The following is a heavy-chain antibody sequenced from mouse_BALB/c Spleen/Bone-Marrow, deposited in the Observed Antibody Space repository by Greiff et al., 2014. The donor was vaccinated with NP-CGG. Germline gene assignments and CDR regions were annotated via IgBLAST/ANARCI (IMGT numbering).Heavy chain of an antibody. CDR1: GYSFTGYT. CDR3: ARWDYYGYAMDY. Sequence: EVKLMESGPELVKPGASMKISCKASGYSFTGYTMNWVKQSHGKNLEWIGLINPYNGGTGYNQKFKGKATLTVDKSSSTAYMELLSLTSEDSAVYYCARWDYYGYAMDYWGQGTSVTVSS. D-gene: IGHD1-1*01. J-gene: IGHJ4*01. V-gene: IGHV1-18*01. CDR2: INPYNGGT.